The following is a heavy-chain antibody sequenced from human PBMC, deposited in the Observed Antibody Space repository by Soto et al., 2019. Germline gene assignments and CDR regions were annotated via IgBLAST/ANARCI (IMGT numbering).Heavy chain of an antibody. CDR2: ISGYNGNT. V-gene: IGHV1-18*01. CDR3: ARTVEYDSIPYYYADF. D-gene: IGHD2-21*01. J-gene: IGHJ4*01. Sequence: ASVKVSCKASGYSFNTYAITWVRQAPGQGLEWMGWISGYNGNTNYAQTLQGRGTMTTDTSTSTAYLELRSLRSDDTAVYYCARTVEYDSIPYYYADFWGQGTLVTVSS. CDR1: GYSFNTYA.